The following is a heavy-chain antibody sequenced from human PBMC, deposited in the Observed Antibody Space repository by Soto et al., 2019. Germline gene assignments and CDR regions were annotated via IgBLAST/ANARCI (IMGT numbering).Heavy chain of an antibody. Sequence: QVQLQESGPGLVKPSQTLSLTCTVSGGSVRRGNYYWSWIRQFPGKGLEWIGYISNSGRNNYNPSLMSRITLLVATSKNQVFLELRSVTAADTALYYCARADYATGSYYPDYWGQGTLVTVSS. CDR2: ISNSGRN. V-gene: IGHV4-31*03. J-gene: IGHJ4*02. CDR1: GGSVRRGNYY. D-gene: IGHD3-10*01. CDR3: ARADYATGSYYPDY.